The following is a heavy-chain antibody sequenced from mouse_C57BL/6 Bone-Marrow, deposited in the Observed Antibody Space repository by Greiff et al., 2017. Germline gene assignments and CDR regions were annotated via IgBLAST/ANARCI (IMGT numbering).Heavy chain of an antibody. Sequence: VMLVESGPELVKPGASVKISCKASGYAFSSSWMNWVKQRPGKGLEWIGRIYPGDGDTNYNGKFKGKATLTADKSSSTAYMQLSSLTSEDSAVYFWARSRGDGYYDWYFDVWGTGTTVTVSS. CDR1: GYAFSSSW. CDR3: ARSRGDGYYDWYFDV. J-gene: IGHJ1*03. V-gene: IGHV1-82*01. CDR2: IYPGDGDT. D-gene: IGHD2-3*01.